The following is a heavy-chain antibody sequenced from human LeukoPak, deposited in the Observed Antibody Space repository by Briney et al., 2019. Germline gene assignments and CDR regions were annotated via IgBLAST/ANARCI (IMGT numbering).Heavy chain of an antibody. CDR2: IYYSGST. CDR1: GGSISSGSYY. V-gene: IGHV4-61*01. D-gene: IGHD5-18*01. J-gene: IGHJ4*02. CDR3: ARGYSVVFDY. Sequence: NPSETLSLTCTVSGGSISSGSYYWSWIRQPPGKGLEWIGYIYYSGSTNYNPSLKSRVTISVDTSKNQFSLKLSSVTAADTAVYYCARGYSVVFDYWGQGTLVTVSS.